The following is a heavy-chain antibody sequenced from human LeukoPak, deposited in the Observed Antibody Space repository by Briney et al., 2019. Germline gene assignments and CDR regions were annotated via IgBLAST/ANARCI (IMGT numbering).Heavy chain of an antibody. CDR2: INPNSGGT. D-gene: IGHD4-17*01. V-gene: IGHV1-2*02. CDR3: ARATTVTIYYFDY. J-gene: IGHJ4*02. Sequence: ASVKVSCKASGYTFTGYYMHWVRQAPGQGLEGMGWINPNSGGTNYAQKFQGRVTMTRDTSISTAYMELSRLRSDDTAVYYCARATTVTIYYFDYWGQGTLVTVSS. CDR1: GYTFTGYY.